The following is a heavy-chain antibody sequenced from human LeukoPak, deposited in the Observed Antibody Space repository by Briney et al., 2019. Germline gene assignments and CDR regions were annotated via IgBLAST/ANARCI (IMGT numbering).Heavy chain of an antibody. J-gene: IGHJ4*02. D-gene: IGHD5-24*01. V-gene: IGHV3-66*01. CDR3: ARAGDGYNMHFDY. CDR1: GFTVSSNY. CDR2: IYSGGST. Sequence: PGGSLRLSCAASGFTVSSNYMSWVRQAPGKGLEWVSVIYSGGSTYYADSVKGRFIISRDNSKNTLYLQMNSLRAEDTAVYYCARAGDGYNMHFDYWGQGTLVTVSS.